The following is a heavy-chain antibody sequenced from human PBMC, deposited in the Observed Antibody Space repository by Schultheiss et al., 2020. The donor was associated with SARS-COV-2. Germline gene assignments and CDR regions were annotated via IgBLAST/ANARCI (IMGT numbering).Heavy chain of an antibody. CDR2: ISSSSSYT. J-gene: IGHJ5*02. CDR3: AKYCSSTSCHLAP. V-gene: IGHV3-11*03. Sequence: GGSLRLSCAASGFTFSDYYMSWIRQAPGKGLEWVSYISSSSSYTNYADSVKGRFTVSRDDSKNTLYLQMNSLRAEDTAVYYCAKYCSSTSCHLAPWGQGTLVTVSS. D-gene: IGHD2-2*01. CDR1: GFTFSDYY.